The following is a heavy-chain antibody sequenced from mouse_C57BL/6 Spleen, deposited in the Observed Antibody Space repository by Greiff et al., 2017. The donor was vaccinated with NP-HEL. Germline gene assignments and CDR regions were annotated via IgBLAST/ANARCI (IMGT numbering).Heavy chain of an antibody. V-gene: IGHV2-9-1*01. Sequence: QVQLQQSGPGLVAPSQSLSITCTVSGFSLTSYAISWVRQPPGKGLEWLGVIWTGGGTNYNSALKSRLSISKDNSKSQVFLKMNSLQTDDTARYYCARVYYDSLYAMDYWGQGTSVTVSS. CDR3: ARVYYDSLYAMDY. D-gene: IGHD2-4*01. CDR1: GFSLTSYA. J-gene: IGHJ4*01. CDR2: IWTGGGT.